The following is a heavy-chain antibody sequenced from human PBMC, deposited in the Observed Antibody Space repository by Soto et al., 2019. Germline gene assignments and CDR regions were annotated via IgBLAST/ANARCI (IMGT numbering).Heavy chain of an antibody. D-gene: IGHD2-15*01. CDR1: GFSLTTSGVG. Sequence: QITLKESGPTLVKPTQTLTLTCTFSGFSLTTSGVGVAWIRQPPGEALEWLALVYWDDDKSYSPSLKSRVTLXKXXTSNQVVLTMTNMDPVDTATYYCAHKGGRGAGMDVWGQGTTVTVSS. V-gene: IGHV2-5*02. CDR3: AHKGGRGAGMDV. J-gene: IGHJ6*02. CDR2: VYWDDDK.